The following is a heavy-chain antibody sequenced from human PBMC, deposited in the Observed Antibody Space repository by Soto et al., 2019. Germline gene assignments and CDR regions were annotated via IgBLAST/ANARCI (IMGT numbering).Heavy chain of an antibody. V-gene: IGHV4-34*01. CDR3: ARGASVLRFLEWLSQAGYFDY. J-gene: IGHJ4*02. CDR1: GGSFSGYY. CDR2: INHSGST. D-gene: IGHD3-3*01. Sequence: SKTLSLTCAVYGGSFSGYYWSWIRQPPGKGLEWIGEINHSGSTNYNPSLKSRVTISVDTSKNQFSLKLSSVTAADTAVYYCARGASVLRFLEWLSQAGYFDYWGQGTLVTVSS.